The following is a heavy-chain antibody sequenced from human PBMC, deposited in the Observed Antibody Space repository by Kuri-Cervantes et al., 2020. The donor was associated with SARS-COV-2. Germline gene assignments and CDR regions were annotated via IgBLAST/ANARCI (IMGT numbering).Heavy chain of an antibody. CDR3: AKDPGDGYFDY. CDR2: ISGSGGST. CDR1: GFTFSSYA. Sequence: GESLKISCAASGFTFSSYAMGWVRQAPGKGLEWVSAISGSGGSTYYADSVKGRFTISRDNSKNTLYLQMNSLRAEDTAVYYCAKDPGDGYFDYWGQGTLVIVSS. D-gene: IGHD5-24*01. J-gene: IGHJ4*02. V-gene: IGHV3-23*01.